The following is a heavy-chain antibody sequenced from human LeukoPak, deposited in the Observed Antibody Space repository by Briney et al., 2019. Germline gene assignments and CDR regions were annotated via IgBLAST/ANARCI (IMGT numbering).Heavy chain of an antibody. J-gene: IGHJ6*03. D-gene: IGHD2-2*01. CDR2: INHSGSA. CDR1: GGSFSGYY. CDR3: ARVRKRYCSSTSCFYYYYYMDV. V-gene: IGHV4-34*01. Sequence: PSETLSLTCAVYGGSFSGYYWSWIRQPPGKGLEWIGEINHSGSANCNPSLKSRVTISVDTSKNPFSLKLSSVTAADTAVYYCARVRKRYCSSTSCFYYYYYMDVWGKGTTVTVSS.